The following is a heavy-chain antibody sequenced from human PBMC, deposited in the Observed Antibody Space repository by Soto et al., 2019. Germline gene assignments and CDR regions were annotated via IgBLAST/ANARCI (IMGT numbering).Heavy chain of an antibody. CDR2: ISKSGDST. CDR1: GLTFSSYA. Sequence: EVQLLESGGGLVQPGGSLRLSCVASGLTFSSYAMSWVRQDPGKGLEWVSSISKSGDSTYYADSVKGRFTISRDNSRNTLYLQMSSLRVDDTAVYYCATKEGSWGMFPFDYWGQGTLVTVSS. D-gene: IGHD3-16*01. J-gene: IGHJ4*02. V-gene: IGHV3-23*01. CDR3: ATKEGSWGMFPFDY.